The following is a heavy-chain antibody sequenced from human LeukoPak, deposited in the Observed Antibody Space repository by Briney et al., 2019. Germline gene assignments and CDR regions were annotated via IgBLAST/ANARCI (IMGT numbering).Heavy chain of an antibody. J-gene: IGHJ6*02. CDR1: GFTFSSYG. Sequence: GGSLRLSCAASGFTFSSYGMHWVRQAPGKGLEWVAVISYDGSNKYYADSVKGRFTISRDNSKNTLYLQMNSLRAEDTAVYYCAKDLGCSSTSCYYGMDVWGQGTTVAVSS. CDR3: AKDLGCSSTSCYYGMDV. CDR2: ISYDGSNK. D-gene: IGHD2-2*01. V-gene: IGHV3-30*18.